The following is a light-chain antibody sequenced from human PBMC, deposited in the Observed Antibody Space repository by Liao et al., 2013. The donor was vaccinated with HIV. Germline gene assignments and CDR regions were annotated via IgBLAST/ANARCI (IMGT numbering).Light chain of an antibody. V-gene: IGLV3-1*01. CDR1: KLGDKY. Sequence: SYELTQPPSVSVSPGQTASITCSGHKLGDKYACWYQQKPGQSPVLVIYQDTKRPSGIPERFSGSNSGNIATLTISGTQAMDEADYYCQAWDSSTANYVFGPGTKVTVL. CDR3: QAWDSSTANYV. CDR2: QDT. J-gene: IGLJ1*01.